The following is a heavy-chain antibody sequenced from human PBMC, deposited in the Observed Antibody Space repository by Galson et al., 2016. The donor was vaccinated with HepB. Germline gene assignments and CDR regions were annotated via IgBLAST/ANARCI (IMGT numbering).Heavy chain of an antibody. Sequence: TLSLTCTVSGGSISSGGYSWSWIRQSSGKGLEWIGYIYHTGSSSSNPSLKSRVTMSIDTSKNQFSLKLNSVTAADTAVYYCAAYSGGQAGGFDYWGQGTLVTVSS. J-gene: IGHJ4*02. CDR2: IYHTGSS. V-gene: IGHV4-30-2*06. CDR3: AAYSGGQAGGFDY. D-gene: IGHD3-10*01. CDR1: GGSISSGGYS.